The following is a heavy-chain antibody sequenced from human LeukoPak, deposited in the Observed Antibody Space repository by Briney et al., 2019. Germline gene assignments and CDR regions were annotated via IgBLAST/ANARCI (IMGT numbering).Heavy chain of an antibody. CDR1: GGSFSGYY. CDR3: ARDRGYRYSSSWATGPRGFQH. V-gene: IGHV4-34*01. D-gene: IGHD6-13*01. Sequence: SETLSLTCAVYGGSFSGYYWSWIRQPPGEGLEWIGEINHSGSTNYNPSLKSRVTISVDTSKNQFSLKLSSVTAADTAVYYCARDRGYRYSSSWATGPRGFQHWGQGTLVTVSS. J-gene: IGHJ1*01. CDR2: INHSGST.